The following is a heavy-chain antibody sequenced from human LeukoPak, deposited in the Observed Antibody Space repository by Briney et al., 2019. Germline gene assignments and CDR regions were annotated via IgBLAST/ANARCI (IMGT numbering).Heavy chain of an antibody. CDR3: VSAKFLVRGVSWFDP. J-gene: IGHJ5*02. V-gene: IGHV4-38-2*02. D-gene: IGHD3-10*01. Sequence: SETLSLTCSVSGYSISSGYYWGWIRQPPGKGLEWIGIIYHSGSTYYNPSLKSRVTLSVDTSKNQFSLKVTSVTAADTAVYYCVSAKFLVRGVSWFDPWGQGTLVTVSS. CDR1: GYSISSGYY. CDR2: IYHSGST.